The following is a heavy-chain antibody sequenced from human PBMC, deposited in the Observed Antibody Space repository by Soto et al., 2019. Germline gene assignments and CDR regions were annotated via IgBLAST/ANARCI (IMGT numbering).Heavy chain of an antibody. CDR2: MSYDGSSK. CDR1: GFIFSSFG. J-gene: IGHJ6*02. Sequence: QVQLVESGGGVGQPGRSLRLSCAASGFIFSSFGMHWVRQAPGKGLEWVAVMSYDGSSKFYTDSVKGRFTIARDNSKNILYLQMNSLTIEDTAVFYCARSTSSTLNYYYGMDVWGQGTTVTVSS. V-gene: IGHV3-30*03. D-gene: IGHD6-6*01. CDR3: ARSTSSTLNYYYGMDV.